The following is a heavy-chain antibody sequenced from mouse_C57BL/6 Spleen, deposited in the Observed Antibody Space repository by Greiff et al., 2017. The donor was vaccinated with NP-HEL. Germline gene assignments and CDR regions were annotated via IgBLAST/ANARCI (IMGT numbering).Heavy chain of an antibody. CDR3: ARQKVATGAMDY. CDR1: GFTFSDYY. CDR2: ISNGGGST. J-gene: IGHJ4*01. D-gene: IGHD1-1*01. Sequence: EVQGVESGGGLVQPGGSLKLSCAASGFTFSDYYMYWVRQTPEKRLEWVAYISNGGGSTYYLDTVKGRFTISRDNAKNTLYLQMSRLKSEDTAMYYCARQKVATGAMDYWGQGTSVTVSS. V-gene: IGHV5-12*01.